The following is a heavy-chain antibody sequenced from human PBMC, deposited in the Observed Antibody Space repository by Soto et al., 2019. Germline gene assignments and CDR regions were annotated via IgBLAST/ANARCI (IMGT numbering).Heavy chain of an antibody. J-gene: IGHJ4*01. D-gene: IGHD3-22*01. CDR2: IGGSGRPT. Sequence: GGSLRLSCAASAFTFNNYDMSWVRQAPGKGLEWVSGIGGSGRPTYYAASVKGRFTISRDNSNNTLFLQMHILRAEDTDVYYCAKSRYSDSSGDFYDYWGNVTLVIVSS. CDR3: AKSRYSDSSGDFYDY. V-gene: IGHV3-23*01. CDR1: AFTFNNYD.